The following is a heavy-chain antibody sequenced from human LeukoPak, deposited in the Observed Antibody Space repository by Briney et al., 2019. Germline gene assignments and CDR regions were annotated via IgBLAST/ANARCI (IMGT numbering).Heavy chain of an antibody. CDR1: GYSISSGCY. V-gene: IGHV4-38-2*01. CDR2: IYHSGST. D-gene: IGHD6-13*01. J-gene: IGHJ4*02. Sequence: KPSETLSLTCAVSGYSISSGCYWGWIRQPPGKGLEWLGSIYHSGSTYYNPSLKSRVTISVDTSKNQFSLKLSSVTAADTAVYYCARHLGLGSLWQLVYYFDYWGQGTLVTVSS. CDR3: ARHLGLGSLWQLVYYFDY.